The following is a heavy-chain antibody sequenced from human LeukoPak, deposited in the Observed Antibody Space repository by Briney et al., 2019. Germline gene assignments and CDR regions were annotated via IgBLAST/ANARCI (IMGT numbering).Heavy chain of an antibody. Sequence: GESLKISCKGSGYSFTSYWIGWVRQMPGKGLEWMGIIYPGDSDTRYSPSFQGQVTISADKSISTGYLQWSSLKASDTAMYYCARHTAGYCTNGVCPGPFDYWGQGTLVTVSS. J-gene: IGHJ4*02. CDR1: GYSFTSYW. D-gene: IGHD2-8*01. CDR3: ARHTAGYCTNGVCPGPFDY. V-gene: IGHV5-51*01. CDR2: IYPGDSDT.